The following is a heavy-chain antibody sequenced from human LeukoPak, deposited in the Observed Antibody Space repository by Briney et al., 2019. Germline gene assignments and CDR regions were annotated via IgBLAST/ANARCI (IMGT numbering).Heavy chain of an antibody. CDR2: ISWNSGSI. CDR3: ARGLQTGTDY. D-gene: IGHD1-1*01. CDR1: GFTLDDYA. J-gene: IGHJ4*02. V-gene: IGHV3-9*01. Sequence: GGSLRLSCAGSGFTLDDYAMHWVRQAPGKGLEWVSGISWNSGSIGYADSVKGRFTISRDNAKNSLYLQMNSLRAEDTAFYYCARGLQTGTDYWGQGTLVTVSS.